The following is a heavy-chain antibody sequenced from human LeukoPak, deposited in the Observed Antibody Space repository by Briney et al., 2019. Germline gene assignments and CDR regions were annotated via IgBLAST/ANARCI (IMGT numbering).Heavy chain of an antibody. J-gene: IGHJ3*02. CDR1: GGSISSYY. V-gene: IGHV4-59*01. CDR3: ARASVADAFDI. Sequence: SETLSLTCIVSGGSISSYYWSWIRQPPGKGLEWIGYIYYSGSTNYNPSLKSRVTISVDTSKNQFSLKLSSVTAADTAVYYCARASVADAFDIWGQGTMVTVSS. CDR2: IYYSGST. D-gene: IGHD4-23*01.